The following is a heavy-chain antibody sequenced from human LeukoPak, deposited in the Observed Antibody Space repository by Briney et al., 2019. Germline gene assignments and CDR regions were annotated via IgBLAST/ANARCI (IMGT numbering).Heavy chain of an antibody. J-gene: IGHJ4*02. CDR2: INPNSGGT. D-gene: IGHD6-13*01. V-gene: IGHV1-2*02. CDR1: GYTFTGYY. Sequence: ASVKGSCKASGYTFTGYYMHWVRQAPGQGLEWMGWINPNSGGTNYAQKFQGRVTMTRNTSISTAYMELSSLRSEDTAVYYCARSKGPGTLAAAGPLDYWGQGTLVTVSS. CDR3: ARSKGPGTLAAAGPLDY.